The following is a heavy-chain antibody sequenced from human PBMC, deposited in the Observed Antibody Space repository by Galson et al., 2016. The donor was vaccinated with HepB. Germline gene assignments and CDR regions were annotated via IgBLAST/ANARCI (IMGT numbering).Heavy chain of an antibody. J-gene: IGHJ4*02. CDR2: INCYNGNR. CDR3: ARGHTPTSTYSYGWDSFDY. CDR1: GYTFSSYG. D-gene: IGHD5-18*01. Sequence: SVKVSCKASGYTFSSYGIPWVRQAPGQGLEWMGWINCYNGNRNFAQNLQGRITMTTDTSTTTAYMELRSLRSDDTAVYYCARGHTPTSTYSYGWDSFDYWGQGTLVTVSS. V-gene: IGHV1-18*01.